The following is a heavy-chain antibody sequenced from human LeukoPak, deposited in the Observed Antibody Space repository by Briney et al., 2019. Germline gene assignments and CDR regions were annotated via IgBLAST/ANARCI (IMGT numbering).Heavy chain of an antibody. CDR2: INHSGST. J-gene: IGHJ1*01. V-gene: IGHV4-34*01. CDR3: ARGDYYDSSGSKQIQH. CDR1: GGSFSGYY. D-gene: IGHD3-22*01. Sequence: SETLSLTCAVYGGSFSGYYWSWFPQPPGKGLEWIGEINHSGSTNYNPSLKSRVTISVDTSKNQFSLKLSSVTAADTAVYYCARGDYYDSSGSKQIQHWGQGTLVTVSS.